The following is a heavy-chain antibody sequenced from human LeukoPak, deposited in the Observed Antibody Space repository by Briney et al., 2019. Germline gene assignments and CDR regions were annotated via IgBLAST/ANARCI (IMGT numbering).Heavy chain of an antibody. V-gene: IGHV4-30-2*01. J-gene: IGHJ4*02. D-gene: IGHD6-13*01. CDR3: ARSQRVGAAAGRYFDY. CDR1: GGSISSGGYY. Sequence: SQTLSLTCTVSGGSISSGGYYWSWIRQPPGKGLEWIGYIYHSGSTYYNPSLKSRVTISVDRSKNQFSLKLSSVTAADTAVYYCARSQRVGAAAGRYFDYWGQGTLVTVSS. CDR2: IYHSGST.